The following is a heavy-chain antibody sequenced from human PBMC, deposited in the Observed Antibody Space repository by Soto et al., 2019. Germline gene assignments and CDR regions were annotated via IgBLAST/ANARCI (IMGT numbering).Heavy chain of an antibody. V-gene: IGHV4-30-4*01. D-gene: IGHD2-2*01. CDR1: GGSISSGDYY. J-gene: IGHJ6*02. CDR3: ARGDIVVVPAAMGNTPADYYYYGMDV. CDR2: IYYSGST. Sequence: QVQLQESGPGLVKPSQTLSLTCTVSGGSISSGDYYWSWIRQPPGKGLEWIGYIYYSGSTYYNPSLKSRVTISVDTSKNQFSLKLSSVTAADTAVYYCARGDIVVVPAAMGNTPADYYYYGMDVWGQGTTVTVSS.